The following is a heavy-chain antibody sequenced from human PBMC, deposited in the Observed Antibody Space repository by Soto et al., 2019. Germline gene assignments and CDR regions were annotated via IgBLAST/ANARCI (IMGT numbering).Heavy chain of an antibody. J-gene: IGHJ6*02. CDR3: ARGGGSGSYYKAPLPYYYYGTDV. CDR2: ISSGSTYI. CDR1: GFTFNIYT. V-gene: IGHV3-21*06. Sequence: GGSLRLSCAASGFTFNIYTMNWVRQAPGKGLEWVSSISSGSTYISYADSVKGRFIISRDNAKNSLYLQMISLGVEDTAVYYCARGGGSGSYYKAPLPYYYYGTDVWRQGTTVTVSS. D-gene: IGHD3-10*01.